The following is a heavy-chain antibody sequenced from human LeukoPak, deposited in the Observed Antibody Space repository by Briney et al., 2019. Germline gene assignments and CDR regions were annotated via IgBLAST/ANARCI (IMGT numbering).Heavy chain of an antibody. V-gene: IGHV1-46*01. CDR3: AREVRGYTYYYYMDV. CDR2: INPSGGST. D-gene: IGHD5-12*01. CDR1: GYTFTSYY. Sequence: ASVKVSCKASGYTFTSYYMHWVRQAPGQGLEWMGIINPSGGSTSYAQKFQGRVTMTRDMSTSTVYMELSSLRSEDTAVYYCAREVRGYTYYYYMDVWGKGTTVTISS. J-gene: IGHJ6*03.